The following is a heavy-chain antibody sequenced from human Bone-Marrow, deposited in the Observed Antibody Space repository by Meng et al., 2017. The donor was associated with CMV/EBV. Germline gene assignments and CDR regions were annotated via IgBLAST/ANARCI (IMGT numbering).Heavy chain of an antibody. D-gene: IGHD6-6*01. CDR2: TRNKANSYTT. J-gene: IGHJ6*02. V-gene: IGHV3-72*01. Sequence: GESLKISCAASGFTFSDHYMDWVRQAPGKGLEWVGRTRNKANSYTTEYAASVKGRFTISRDDSKNSLYLQMNSLKTEDTAVYYCARIIAARWGGYYYYGMDVWGPGNTVT. CDR3: ARIIAARWGGYYYYGMDV. CDR1: GFTFSDHY.